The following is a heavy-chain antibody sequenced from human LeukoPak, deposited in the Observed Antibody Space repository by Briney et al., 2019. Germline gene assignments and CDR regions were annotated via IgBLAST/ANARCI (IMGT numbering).Heavy chain of an antibody. CDR3: AKAGGRLRPYYFDY. J-gene: IGHJ4*02. CDR1: GGSFSGYY. V-gene: IGHV3-9*01. Sequence: LSLTCAVYGGSFSGYYWSWVRQAPGKGLEWVSGISWNSGSIGYADSVKGRFTISRDNSKNTLYLQMNSLRAEDTAVYYCAKAGGRLRPYYFDYWGQGTLVTVSS. CDR2: ISWNSGSI. D-gene: IGHD3-16*01.